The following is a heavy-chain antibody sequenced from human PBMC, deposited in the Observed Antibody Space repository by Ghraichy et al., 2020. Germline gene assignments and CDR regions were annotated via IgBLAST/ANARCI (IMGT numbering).Heavy chain of an antibody. CDR3: ARVDYDFWSRYMDV. CDR2: INHSGST. V-gene: IGHV4-34*01. Sequence: SETLSLTCAVYGGSFSGYYWSWIRQPPGKGMEWIGEINHSGSTNYNPSLKSRVPISVDTSKNQFSLKLSSVTAADTAVYYCARVDYDFWSRYMDVWGKGTTVTVSS. CDR1: GGSFSGYY. J-gene: IGHJ6*03. D-gene: IGHD3-3*01.